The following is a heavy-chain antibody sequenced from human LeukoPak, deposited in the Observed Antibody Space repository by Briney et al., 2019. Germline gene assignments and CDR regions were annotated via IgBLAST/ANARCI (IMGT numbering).Heavy chain of an antibody. CDR1: GYTFTGYY. CDR2: INPNSGGT. D-gene: IGHD5-18*01. V-gene: IGHV1-2*02. J-gene: IGHJ6*02. CDR3: ARERRGYSYGLYYYYGMDV. Sequence: ASVKVSCKASGYTFTGYYMHWVRQAPGQGLEWMGWINPNSGGTNYAQKFQGRVTMTRDTSISTAYMELSRLRSDDTAVYYCARERRGYSYGLYYYYGMDVWGQGTTVTVSS.